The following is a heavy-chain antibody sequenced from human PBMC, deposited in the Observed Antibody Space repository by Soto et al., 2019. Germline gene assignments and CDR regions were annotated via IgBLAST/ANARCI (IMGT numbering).Heavy chain of an antibody. V-gene: IGHV5-51*01. CDR2: IYLGDSDT. CDR1: GYSFTNYW. CDR3: ARDPVWNAGSFAINSFDP. Sequence: PGESLKISCKGSGYSFTNYWIGWVRQMPGKGLEWMGTIYLGDSDTRYSPSFQGRVTISADKSISAAYLQWGSLKASDTAMYYCARDPVWNAGSFAINSFDPWGQGTLVNV. D-gene: IGHD1-1*01. J-gene: IGHJ5*02.